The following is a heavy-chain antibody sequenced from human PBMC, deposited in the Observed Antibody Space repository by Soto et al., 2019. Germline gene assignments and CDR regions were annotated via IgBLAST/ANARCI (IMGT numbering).Heavy chain of an antibody. V-gene: IGHV1-18*01. Sequence: GASVKVSCKASGYTFTSYGISWVRQAPGQGLEWMGWISAYNGNTNYAQKLQGRVTMTTDTSTSTAYMELRSLRSDDTAVYYCARTVGYCSGGSCYEFVSYYYYYMDVWGKGTTVTVSS. CDR1: GYTFTSYG. J-gene: IGHJ6*03. CDR3: ARTVGYCSGGSCYEFVSYYYYYMDV. D-gene: IGHD2-15*01. CDR2: ISAYNGNT.